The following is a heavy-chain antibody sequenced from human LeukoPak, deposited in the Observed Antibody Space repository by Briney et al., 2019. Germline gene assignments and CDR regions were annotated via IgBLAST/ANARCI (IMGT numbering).Heavy chain of an antibody. Sequence: ASVKVCCKASGYTFRSYEINWVRQAPGQGLEWVGWIHPNSGNTGYAQKFQGRVTMTRDSSTETAFMELSSLKFDDTAIFYCARGYYGGNRYFDIWGQGTLVSVSS. V-gene: IGHV1-8*01. D-gene: IGHD4-23*01. CDR1: GYTFRSYE. J-gene: IGHJ4*02. CDR2: IHPNSGNT. CDR3: ARGYYGGNRYFDI.